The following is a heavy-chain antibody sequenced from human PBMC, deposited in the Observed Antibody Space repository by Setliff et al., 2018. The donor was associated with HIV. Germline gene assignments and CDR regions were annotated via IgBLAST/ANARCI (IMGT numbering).Heavy chain of an antibody. V-gene: IGHV1-69*05. D-gene: IGHD2-8*01. Sequence: GASVKVSCKASGGTFSSYAISWVRQAPGQGLEWMGGIIPIFGTANYAQKFQGRVTITTDESTSTAYMELSSLRSEDTAVYYCASRVLGYCTNGVCYRQYYFDYWGQGTLVTVSS. J-gene: IGHJ4*02. CDR2: IIPIFGTA. CDR3: ASRVLGYCTNGVCYRQYYFDY. CDR1: GGTFSSYA.